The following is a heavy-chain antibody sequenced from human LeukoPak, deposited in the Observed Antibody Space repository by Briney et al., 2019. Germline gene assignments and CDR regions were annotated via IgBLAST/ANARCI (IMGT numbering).Heavy chain of an antibody. Sequence: GSLRLSCAASGFPFDNYGMAWVRQAPGKGLEWVSGITWNGGITAYADSVKGRFTISRDNVKNSLYLQMNSLRAEDTALYYCARDGPVAGVELDQWGQGTLVTVSS. CDR2: ITWNGGIT. V-gene: IGHV3-20*04. CDR1: GFPFDNYG. CDR3: ARDGPVAGVELDQ. J-gene: IGHJ4*02. D-gene: IGHD6-19*01.